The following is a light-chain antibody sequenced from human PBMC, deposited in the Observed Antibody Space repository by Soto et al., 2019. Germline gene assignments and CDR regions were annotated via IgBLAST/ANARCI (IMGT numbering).Light chain of an antibody. V-gene: IGKV3-15*01. Sequence: VMTQSPATLSVSPGESATLSCRASQSVSRNLAWYQQKPGQPPRLLIYDASTRATGVPARFGGSGSGTEFTLTISSLQSEDFAVYDGQQYGDWPPDTFGQGTKVDIK. CDR3: QQYGDWPPDT. J-gene: IGKJ2*01. CDR1: QSVSRN. CDR2: DAS.